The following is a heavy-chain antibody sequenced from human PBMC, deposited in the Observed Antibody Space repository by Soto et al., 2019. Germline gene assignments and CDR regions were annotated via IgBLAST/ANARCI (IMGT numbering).Heavy chain of an antibody. V-gene: IGHV4-31*03. CDR2: IYYSGST. Sequence: PSETLSLTCTVSGGSISSGGYYWSWIRQNPGKGLEWIGYIYYSGSTYYNPSLKSRVTISVDTSKNQFSLKLSSVTAADTAVYYCARTDLKAAAGTNYYYYMDVWGKGTTVTVSS. CDR1: GGSISSGGYY. D-gene: IGHD6-13*01. J-gene: IGHJ6*03. CDR3: ARTDLKAAAGTNYYYYMDV.